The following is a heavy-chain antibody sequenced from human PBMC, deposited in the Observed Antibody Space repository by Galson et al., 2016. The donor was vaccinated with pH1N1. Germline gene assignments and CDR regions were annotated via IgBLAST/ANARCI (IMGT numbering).Heavy chain of an antibody. CDR3: AKECRWYGGNWFDP. D-gene: IGHD3-10*01. CDR2: INGRGSST. CDR1: GFAFNYFA. V-gene: IGHV3-23*01. Sequence: SLRLSCAASGFAFNYFAMTWVRQAPGKGLVWVSSINGRGSSTYCADSVKGRFTISRDNPRSTLYLQLSALTVDDTAVYYCAKECRWYGGNWFDPWGQGTLVTVSS. J-gene: IGHJ5*02.